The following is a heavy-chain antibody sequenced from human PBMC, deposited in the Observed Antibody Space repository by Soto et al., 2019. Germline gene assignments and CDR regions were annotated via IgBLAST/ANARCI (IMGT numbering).Heavy chain of an antibody. Sequence: ASVKVSCKTSGGTFRNDIITWVRQAPGQGLEWMGWMNPNSDNTVYAQKFQGRVTMTRNTSISTAYMELSSLRSEDTAVYYCAREKVIGATGNWGQGTLVTVSS. D-gene: IGHD1-1*01. J-gene: IGHJ4*02. CDR2: MNPNSDNT. V-gene: IGHV1-8*02. CDR3: AREKVIGATGN. CDR1: GGTFRNDI.